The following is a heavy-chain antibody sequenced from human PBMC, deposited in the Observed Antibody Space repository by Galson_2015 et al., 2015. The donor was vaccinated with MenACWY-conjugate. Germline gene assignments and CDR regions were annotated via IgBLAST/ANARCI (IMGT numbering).Heavy chain of an antibody. V-gene: IGHV3-23*01. J-gene: IGHJ4*02. CDR3: AKHPSSGSPIDY. D-gene: IGHD6-19*01. CDR2: ISGSGTST. CDR1: GFTFSTYA. Sequence: SLRLSCAASGFTFSTYAMSWVRQAPGKGLEWVSTISGSGTSTYYADSVKGRFTISRDTSKNTLYLQMNSLRAEDTAVFYCAKHPSSGSPIDYWGQGTLVTVSS.